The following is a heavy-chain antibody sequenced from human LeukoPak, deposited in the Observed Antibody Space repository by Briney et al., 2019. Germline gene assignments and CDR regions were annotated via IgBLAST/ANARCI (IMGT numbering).Heavy chain of an antibody. CDR2: IYYSGST. D-gene: IGHD3-10*01. CDR3: ARLSRVEVRGPNSRWFDP. CDR1: SGSISRYY. J-gene: IGHJ5*02. V-gene: IGHV4-59*01. Sequence: KPSETLSLTCTISSGSISRYYWSWIRQPPRKGLDWVGYIYYSGSTNYNPSLKSRVTISVDTSKNQFSLRLSSVTAADTAVYYCARLSRVEVRGPNSRWFDPWGQGTLVTVSS.